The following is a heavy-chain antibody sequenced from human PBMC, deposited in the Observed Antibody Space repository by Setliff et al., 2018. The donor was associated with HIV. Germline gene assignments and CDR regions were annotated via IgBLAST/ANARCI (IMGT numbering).Heavy chain of an antibody. V-gene: IGHV3-15*01. CDR3: TTYSGYTDGPVEKYFDY. CDR1: GFTFTFSNAW. J-gene: IGHJ4*02. CDR2: IQSKIDGGTT. Sequence: GGSLRLSCTVSGFTFTFSNAWMNWVRQAPGKGLEWLGRIQSKIDGGTTDHAAPVKGRFTISRDDSRNTLYLQMNSLKPEDTAVYYCTTYSGYTDGPVEKYFDYWGQGTLVTVSS. D-gene: IGHD5-12*01.